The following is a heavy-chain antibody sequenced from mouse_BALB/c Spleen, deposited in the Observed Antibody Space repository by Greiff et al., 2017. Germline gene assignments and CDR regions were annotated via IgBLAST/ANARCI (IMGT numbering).Heavy chain of an antibody. CDR3: ARSDGYYGNYAMDY. CDR2: IYPGGGYT. V-gene: IGHV1-63*02. J-gene: IGHJ4*01. CDR1: GYTFTNYW. D-gene: IGHD2-3*01. Sequence: VQLVESGAELVRPGTSVKISCKASGYTFTNYWLGWVKQRPGHGLEWIGDIYPGGGYTNYNEKFKGKATLTADTSSSTAYMQLSSLTSEDSAVYFCARSDGYYGNYAMDYWGQGTSVTVSS.